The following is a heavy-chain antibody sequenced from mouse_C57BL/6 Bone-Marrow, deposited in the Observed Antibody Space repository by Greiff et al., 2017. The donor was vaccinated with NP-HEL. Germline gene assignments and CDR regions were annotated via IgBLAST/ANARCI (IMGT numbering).Heavy chain of an antibody. CDR3: TRGDGYYAWFAY. CDR1: GFTFSDAW. Sequence: EVKLVESGGGLVQPGGSMKLSCAASGFTFSDAWMDWVRQSPEKGLEWVAEIRNKANNHATYYAESVKGRFTISRDDSKSSVYLQMNSLRAEDTGIYYCTRGDGYYAWFAYWGQGTLVTVSA. V-gene: IGHV6-6*01. D-gene: IGHD2-3*01. J-gene: IGHJ3*01. CDR2: IRNKANNHAT.